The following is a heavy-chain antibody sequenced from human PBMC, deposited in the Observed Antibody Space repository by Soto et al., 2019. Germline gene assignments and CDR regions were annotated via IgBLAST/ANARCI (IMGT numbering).Heavy chain of an antibody. CDR1: GYTFTGYY. CDR2: INPNSGGT. Sequence: GASVKVSCKASGYTFTGYYMHWVRQAPGQGLEWMGWINPNSGGTNYAQKFQGWVTMTRDTSISTAYMELSRLRSDDTAVYYCATTTLYYYYGMDVWGQGTTVTVSS. J-gene: IGHJ6*02. CDR3: ATTTLYYYYGMDV. V-gene: IGHV1-2*04. D-gene: IGHD2-15*01.